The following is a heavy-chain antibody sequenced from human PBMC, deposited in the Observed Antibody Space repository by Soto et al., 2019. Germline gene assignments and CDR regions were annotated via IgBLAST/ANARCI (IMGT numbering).Heavy chain of an antibody. CDR1: GFTFSSYL. CDR3: ARDDEGGSDCDLGY. V-gene: IGHV3-30-3*01. D-gene: IGHD3-10*01. Sequence: QVQLVESGGGVVQPGRSLRLSCATSGFTFSSYLIHWVRQTPDKGLEWVAFISRGGSNEYYADSVKGRFTISRDNSKNTLYLEMNSLRAEDTAVYYCARDDEGGSDCDLGYWGQGTLVTVSS. J-gene: IGHJ4*02. CDR2: ISRGGSNE.